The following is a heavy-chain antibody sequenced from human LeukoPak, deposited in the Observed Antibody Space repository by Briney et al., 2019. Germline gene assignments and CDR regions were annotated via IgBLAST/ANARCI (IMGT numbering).Heavy chain of an antibody. V-gene: IGHV4-39*07. Sequence: SETLSLTCSVSGGSIKSSSYYWGWIRQPPGRGLEWIGSISYSGSTYYNPSLKSRVTISVDTSKNQFSLKLSSVTAADTAVYYCARFAGSSGWYVLQRTSADYWGQGTLVTVSS. CDR3: ARFAGSSGWYVLQRTSADY. D-gene: IGHD6-19*01. CDR2: ISYSGST. J-gene: IGHJ4*02. CDR1: GGSIKSSSYY.